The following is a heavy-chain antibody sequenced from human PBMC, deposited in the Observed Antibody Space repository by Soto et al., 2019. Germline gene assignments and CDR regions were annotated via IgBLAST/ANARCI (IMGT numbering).Heavy chain of an antibody. CDR2: IYYSGST. CDR1: GGSISSYY. CDR3: ARQNYDYVWGSYRYTVPRPFDY. V-gene: IGHV4-59*08. D-gene: IGHD3-16*02. J-gene: IGHJ4*02. Sequence: PSETLSLTCTVSGGSISSYYWSWIRQPPGRGLEWIGYIYYSGSTNYNPSLKSRVTISVDTSRNQFSLKLSSVTAADTALYYCARQNYDYVWGSYRYTVPRPFDYWGQGTLVTVSS.